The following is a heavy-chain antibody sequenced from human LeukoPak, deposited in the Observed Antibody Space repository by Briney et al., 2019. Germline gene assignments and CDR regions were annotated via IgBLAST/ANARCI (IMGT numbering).Heavy chain of an antibody. V-gene: IGHV1-18*01. D-gene: IGHD6-13*01. J-gene: IGHJ6*02. CDR1: GYTFTSYA. CDR2: INTYNGNT. CDR3: ARVMYSSSWLGDYYYGMDV. Sequence: ASVKVSCKASGYTFTSYAINWVRQAPGQGFEWMGWINTYNGNTNYAQKLQGRVTMTTDTSTSTAYMELRSLRSDDTAVYYCARVMYSSSWLGDYYYGMDVWGQGTTVTVSS.